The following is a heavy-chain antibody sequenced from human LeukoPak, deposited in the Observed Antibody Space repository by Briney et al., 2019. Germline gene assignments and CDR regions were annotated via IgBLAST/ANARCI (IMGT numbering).Heavy chain of an antibody. V-gene: IGHV4-34*01. CDR2: INHSGST. CDR3: AGTPDYGDYQGNY. D-gene: IGHD4-17*01. J-gene: IGHJ4*02. CDR1: GGSFSGYY. Sequence: PSETLSLTCAVYGGSFSGYYWSWIRQPPGKGLEWIGEINHSGSTNYNASLKSRVTISVDTSKNQFSLKLSSVTAADTAVYYCAGTPDYGDYQGNYWGQGTLVTVSS.